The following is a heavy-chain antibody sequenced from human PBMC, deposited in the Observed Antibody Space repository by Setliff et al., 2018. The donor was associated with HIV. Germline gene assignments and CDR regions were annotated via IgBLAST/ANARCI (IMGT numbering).Heavy chain of an antibody. CDR3: SRDASIPSPYDAFDI. D-gene: IGHD6-6*01. CDR2: ISGSGSST. J-gene: IGHJ3*02. Sequence: PGGSLRLSCAASGFTFNTYAMSWVRQGPGKGLGGVSVISGSGSSTYYADSVKARFTISRDNSMNKLYLQMGSLRAEDMAVYYCSRDASIPSPYDAFDIWGQGTMVTVSS. V-gene: IGHV3-23*01. CDR1: GFTFNTYA.